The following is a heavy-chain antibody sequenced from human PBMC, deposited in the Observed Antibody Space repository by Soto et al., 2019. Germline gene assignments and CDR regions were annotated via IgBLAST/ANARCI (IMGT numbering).Heavy chain of an antibody. CDR1: GFTFSNYG. CDR3: AKNLVGATPYYFDY. Sequence: GGSLRLSCTASGFTFSNYGMHWVRQAPGKGLEWVAVISYDGSNKYYVDSVKGRFTISRDNSKNTLYLQMNSLRAEDTAVYYCAKNLVGATPYYFDYWGQGTLVTVSS. V-gene: IGHV3-30*18. CDR2: ISYDGSNK. D-gene: IGHD1-26*01. J-gene: IGHJ4*02.